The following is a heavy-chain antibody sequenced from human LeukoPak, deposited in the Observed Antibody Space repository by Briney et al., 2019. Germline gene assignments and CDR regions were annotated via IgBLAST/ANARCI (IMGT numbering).Heavy chain of an antibody. V-gene: IGHV3-23*01. Sequence: PGGSLRLSCAASGFTFSSYAMSWVRQAPGKGLEWVSAISGSGGSTYYADSVKGRFTISRDNSKNTLYLQMNSLRAEDTAVYYCANLHGVMVRGVIGYWGQGTLVTVSS. D-gene: IGHD3-10*01. CDR3: ANLHGVMVRGVIGY. CDR2: ISGSGGST. J-gene: IGHJ4*02. CDR1: GFTFSSYA.